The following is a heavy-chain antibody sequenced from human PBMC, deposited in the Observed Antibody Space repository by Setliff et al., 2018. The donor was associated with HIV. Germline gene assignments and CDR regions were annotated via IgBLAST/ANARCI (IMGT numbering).Heavy chain of an antibody. Sequence: GESLKISCKGVGYRFTSHWIAWVRQMPGKGLEWMGNIYPGDSETRYSPSFHGQVTFSAGTTVDTAYLQWNTLKSSDTAMYYCAREIRTIEGGALDIWGQGTSVTVSS. D-gene: IGHD3-16*01. CDR3: AREIRTIEGGALDI. CDR2: IYPGDSET. V-gene: IGHV5-51*01. CDR1: GYRFTSHW. J-gene: IGHJ3*02.